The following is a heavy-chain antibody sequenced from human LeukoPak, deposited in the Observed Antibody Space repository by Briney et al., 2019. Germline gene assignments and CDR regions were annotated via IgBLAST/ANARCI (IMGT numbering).Heavy chain of an antibody. CDR1: GYTFTDYY. V-gene: IGHV1-2*04. CDR3: ARGSTIWGSDGWFDP. J-gene: IGHJ5*02. CDR2: INPNSGGT. Sequence: GASVKVSCKASGYTFTDYYMHWVRQAPGQGLEWMGWINPNSGGTHYPQKFQGWVTMTRDTSISTAYMEMSRLTSDDTAVYYCARGSTIWGSDGWFDPWGQGTLVTVSS. D-gene: IGHD5/OR15-5a*01.